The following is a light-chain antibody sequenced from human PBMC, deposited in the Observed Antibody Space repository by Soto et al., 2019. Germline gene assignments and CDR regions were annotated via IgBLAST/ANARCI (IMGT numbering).Light chain of an antibody. Sequence: QSVLTQPPSVSGAPGQSVTISCTGSSSNIGPDYDVHWYQQLPGTAPKLLIYANNNRPSGVPDRFSASKSGTSASLAITGLQAEDEADYYCQCYDSSLSGSLFGGGTKLTVL. CDR1: SSNIGPDYD. CDR2: ANN. V-gene: IGLV1-40*01. CDR3: QCYDSSLSGSL. J-gene: IGLJ2*01.